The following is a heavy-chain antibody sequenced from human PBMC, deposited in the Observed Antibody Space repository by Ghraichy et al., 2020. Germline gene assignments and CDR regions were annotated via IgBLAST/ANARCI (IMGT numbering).Heavy chain of an antibody. V-gene: IGHV4-30-2*01. Sequence: SETLSLTCAVSGGSFSSGSFSWSWIRQPPGKGLEWIGYIYNSGTTYYNPSLKSRVTISLDDSKNQFSLKLSSVTAADTAVYYCARAPYDDDGFYDVGFDVWGQGIMFTVSS. CDR3: ARAPYDDDGFYDVGFDV. D-gene: IGHD3-16*01. CDR1: GGSFSSGSFS. J-gene: IGHJ3*01. CDR2: IYNSGTT.